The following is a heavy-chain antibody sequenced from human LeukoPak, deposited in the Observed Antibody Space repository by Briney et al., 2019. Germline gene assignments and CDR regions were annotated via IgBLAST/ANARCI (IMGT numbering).Heavy chain of an antibody. CDR3: ARKDDYGGQSFDS. Sequence: ASVTVSCKASGYTFTSYGISWVRQASGQGLEWMGWISAYNGNTNYAQKLQGRVTMTTDTSTSTAYMELRSLRSDDTAVYYCARKDDYGGQSFDSWGQGTLVTVSS. CDR2: ISAYNGNT. D-gene: IGHD4-23*01. J-gene: IGHJ4*02. V-gene: IGHV1-18*04. CDR1: GYTFTSYG.